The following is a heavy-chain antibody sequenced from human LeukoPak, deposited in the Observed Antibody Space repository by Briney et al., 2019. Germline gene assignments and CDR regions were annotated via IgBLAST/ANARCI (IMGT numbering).Heavy chain of an antibody. CDR2: IIPIFGTA. J-gene: IGHJ3*02. V-gene: IGHV1-69*01. CDR1: GGTFSSYA. Sequence: GASVKVSCKASGGTFSSYAISWVRQAPGQGLEWMGGIIPIFGTANYAQKFQGRVTITADESTSTAYMELSSLRFEDTAVYYCARELEKLLWFGEFDDAFDIWGQGTMVTVSS. D-gene: IGHD3-10*01. CDR3: ARELEKLLWFGEFDDAFDI.